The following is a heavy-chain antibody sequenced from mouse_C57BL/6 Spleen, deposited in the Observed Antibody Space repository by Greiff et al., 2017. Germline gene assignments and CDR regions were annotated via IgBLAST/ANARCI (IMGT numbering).Heavy chain of an antibody. CDR1: GYTFTSYG. V-gene: IGHV1-81*01. CDR3: ARKSGGDFDY. CDR2: IYPRSGNT. Sequence: QVQLQQSGAELARPGASVKLSCKASGYTFTSYGISWVKQRTGQGLEWIGDIYPRSGNTYYNEKFKGKATLTADKSSSTAYMELRSLTSEDSAVYFCARKSGGDFDYWGQGTTLTVSS. J-gene: IGHJ2*01. D-gene: IGHD3-1*01.